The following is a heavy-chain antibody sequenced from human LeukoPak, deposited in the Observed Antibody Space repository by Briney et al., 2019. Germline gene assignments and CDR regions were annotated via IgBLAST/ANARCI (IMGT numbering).Heavy chain of an antibody. CDR1: GFTFSSYS. V-gene: IGHV3-21*01. D-gene: IGHD4-17*01. Sequence: PGGSLRLSCAASGFTFSSYSMNWVRQAPGKGLEWVSSISSSSSYIYYADSVKGRFTISRDNAKNSLYLQMNSLRAEDTAVYYCARDLWGSDYGDYLRAFDIWGQGTMVTVSS. CDR3: ARDLWGSDYGDYLRAFDI. CDR2: ISSSSSYI. J-gene: IGHJ3*02.